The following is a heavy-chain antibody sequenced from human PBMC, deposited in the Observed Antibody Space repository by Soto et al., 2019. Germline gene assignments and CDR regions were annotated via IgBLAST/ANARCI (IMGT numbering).Heavy chain of an antibody. CDR3: ARDLTYSYGSGGFYFDY. Sequence: QVQLVQSGAEVKKPGSSVKVSCKASGGTFSSYAISWVRQAPGQGLEWMGGIIPIFGTANYAQKFQGRVTITADESTSTAYMELSSLGSEGTAVYYCARDLTYSYGSGGFYFDYWGQGTLVTVSS. CDR2: IIPIFGTA. J-gene: IGHJ4*02. D-gene: IGHD3-10*01. V-gene: IGHV1-69*12. CDR1: GGTFSSYA.